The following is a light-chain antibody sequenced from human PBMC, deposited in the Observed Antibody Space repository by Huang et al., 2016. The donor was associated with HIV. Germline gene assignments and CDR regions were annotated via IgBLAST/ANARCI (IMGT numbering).Light chain of an antibody. Sequence: EIVMTQSPASLSASLGERATLSCRAGQGVRNNLAWYQQKPGQAPALLIFGTSTRANGTPPRVSGSGAGTEFTLTITSMQAADSAVYYCQQYNDWPPLTFGGGTKVEI. CDR2: GTS. J-gene: IGKJ4*01. CDR3: QQYNDWPPLT. V-gene: IGKV3D-15*01. CDR1: QGVRNN.